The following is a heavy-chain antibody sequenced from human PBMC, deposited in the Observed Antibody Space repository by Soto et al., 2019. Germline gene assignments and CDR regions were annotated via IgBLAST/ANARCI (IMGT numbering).Heavy chain of an antibody. J-gene: IGHJ5*02. Sequence: SETLSLTCTVSGGSISRSSYSWGWIRQPPGKGLEWIGTIYYSGSTYYNPSLKSRVTISVDTSKNQFSLKLSSVTAADTAVYYCAKGNYYDSSGYYANWFDPWGQGTLVTVSS. V-gene: IGHV4-39*01. CDR2: IYYSGST. D-gene: IGHD3-22*01. CDR3: AKGNYYDSSGYYANWFDP. CDR1: GGSISRSSYS.